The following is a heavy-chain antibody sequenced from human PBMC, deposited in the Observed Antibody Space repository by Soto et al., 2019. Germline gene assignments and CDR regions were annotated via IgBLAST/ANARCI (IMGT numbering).Heavy chain of an antibody. CDR1: CGSITSSNW. CDR2: IYHSGNT. D-gene: IGHD3-22*01. CDR3: SSTYFFDSIGYRDAFDI. Sequence: QVQLQESGPGLVKPSGTLSLTCAVSCGSITSSNWWSWVRQPPGKGLEWVGEIYHSGNTNYNPSLKSRVTISLDKSKNQFSLKLSSVTAADTAMYYCSSTYFFDSIGYRDAFDIWGQGTMVTVSS. V-gene: IGHV4-4*02. J-gene: IGHJ3*02.